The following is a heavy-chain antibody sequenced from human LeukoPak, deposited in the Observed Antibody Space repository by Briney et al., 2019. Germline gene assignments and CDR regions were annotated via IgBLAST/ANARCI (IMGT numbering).Heavy chain of an antibody. J-gene: IGHJ6*02. CDR1: GGSISGYY. CDR3: ARDYGLDYYYYGMDV. CDR2: IYYSGST. D-gene: IGHD3-10*01. V-gene: IGHV4-59*01. Sequence: SETLSLTCTVSGGSISGYYWSWIRQPPGKGLEWIGYIYYSGSTNYNPSLKSRVTISVDTSKNQFSLKLSSVTAADTAVYYCARDYGLDYYYYGMDVWGQGTTVTVSS.